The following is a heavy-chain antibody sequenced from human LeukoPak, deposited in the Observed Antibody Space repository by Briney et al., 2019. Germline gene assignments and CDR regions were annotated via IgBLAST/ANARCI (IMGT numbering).Heavy chain of an antibody. D-gene: IGHD2-8*01. V-gene: IGHV4-39*01. CDR1: GGSIRNSSFY. CDR3: ARLVYFARGTYYFDY. J-gene: IGHJ4*02. CDR2: IYNSGTT. Sequence: SETLSLTCAVSGGSIRNSSFYWGWIRQPPGKGLEWIASIYNSGTTYYNPSIKSRITIFVDTSKNQVSLKLRSVTAADTAVYYCARLVYFARGTYYFDYWGQGTLVTVSS.